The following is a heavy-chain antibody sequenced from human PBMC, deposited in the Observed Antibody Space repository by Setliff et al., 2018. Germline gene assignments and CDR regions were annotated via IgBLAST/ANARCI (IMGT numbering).Heavy chain of an antibody. Sequence: GGSLRLSCAASGFTFSDYYMSWIRQAPGKGPEWVSYISSSGSTIYYADSVKGRFTISRDNAKNSLYLQMNSLRAEDTAVYYCALSLAAAGHDAFDIWGQGTMVTVSS. J-gene: IGHJ3*02. D-gene: IGHD6-13*01. CDR3: ALSLAAAGHDAFDI. V-gene: IGHV3-11*04. CDR2: ISSSGSTI. CDR1: GFTFSDYY.